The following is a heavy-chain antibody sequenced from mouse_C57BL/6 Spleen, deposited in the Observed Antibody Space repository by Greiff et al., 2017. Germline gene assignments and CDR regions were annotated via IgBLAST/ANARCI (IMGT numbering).Heavy chain of an antibody. Sequence: QVQLKQSGAELVRPGTSVKVSCKASGYAFTNYLIEWVKQRPGQGLEWIGVVNPGIGGSNYNEKFKGKATLTADKSASTAYMHLSSLTSEDAVVYFWARCYDGRGAMDYWGQGTSVTFSS. V-gene: IGHV1-54*01. CDR3: ARCYDGRGAMDY. D-gene: IGHD2-3*01. J-gene: IGHJ4*01. CDR1: GYAFTNYL. CDR2: VNPGIGGS.